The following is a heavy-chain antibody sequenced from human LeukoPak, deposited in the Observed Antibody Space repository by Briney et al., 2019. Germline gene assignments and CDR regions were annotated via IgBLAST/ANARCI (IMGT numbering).Heavy chain of an antibody. Sequence: PSETLSLTSAVYVGSFSGFYWSWIRQPPGQGLEWFGEINHSGSTNYNPSIKSLVTISVDSSKNQFSLKLSAVAASDTAVYYCARDGTMVRALLVWGKGTTVTVSS. CDR1: VGSFSGFY. CDR2: INHSGST. V-gene: IGHV4-34*01. D-gene: IGHD3-10*01. J-gene: IGHJ6*04. CDR3: ARDGTMVRALLV.